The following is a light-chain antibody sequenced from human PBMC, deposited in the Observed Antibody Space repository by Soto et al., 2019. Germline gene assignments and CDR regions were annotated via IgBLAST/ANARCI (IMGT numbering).Light chain of an antibody. Sequence: QSVLTQSPSASASLGASVKLTCTLNSGHSNYAIAWHQQQPEKGPRYLMKLDSDGSHTKGDGIPDRFSGSSSGAERYLTISSLKSEDEADYYCQTWDTGIGVFGGGTKVTVL. V-gene: IGLV4-69*01. J-gene: IGLJ3*02. CDR1: SGHSNYA. CDR3: QTWDTGIGV. CDR2: LDSDGSH.